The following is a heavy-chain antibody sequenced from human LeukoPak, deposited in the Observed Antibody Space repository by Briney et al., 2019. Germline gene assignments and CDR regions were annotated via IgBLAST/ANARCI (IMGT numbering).Heavy chain of an antibody. J-gene: IGHJ4*02. Sequence: SATLSLTCTVSGGSLTSYYWNWIRQPPGKGLEWIGYIHYSGSTDYNPSLKSRVTISVDTSKNQCSLNLRSVTAADTAVSYCARDKVPGDYWGQGTLVTVSS. CDR2: IHYSGST. V-gene: IGHV4-59*01. CDR3: ARDKVPGDY. CDR1: GGSLTSYY.